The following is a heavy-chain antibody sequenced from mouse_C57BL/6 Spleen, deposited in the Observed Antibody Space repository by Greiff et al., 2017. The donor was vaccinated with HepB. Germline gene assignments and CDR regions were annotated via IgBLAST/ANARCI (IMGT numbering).Heavy chain of an antibody. J-gene: IGHJ3*01. CDR2: RSYDGSN. V-gene: IGHV3-6*01. CDR1: GYSITSGYY. D-gene: IGHD2-4*01. Sequence: EVQLQESGPGLVKPSQSLSLTCSVTGYSITSGYYWNWIRQFPGNKLEWMGYRSYDGSNNYNPSLKNRISLSRDTSKNQFFLKLNSVTTEDTATYYCARAANDYLALFAYWGQGTLVTVSA. CDR3: ARAANDYLALFAY.